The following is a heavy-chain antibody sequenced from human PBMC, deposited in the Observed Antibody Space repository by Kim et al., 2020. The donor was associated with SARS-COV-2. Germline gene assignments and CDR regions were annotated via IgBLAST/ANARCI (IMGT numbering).Heavy chain of an antibody. Sequence: GESLKISCKGSGYSFTSYWISWVRQMPGKGLEWMGRIDPSDYYTNYSPSFQGHVTISADKSISTAYLQWSSLKASDTAMYYCARLGYCSGGSCYPVDYWGQGTLVTVSS. CDR3: ARLGYCSGGSCYPVDY. D-gene: IGHD2-15*01. CDR2: IDPSDYYT. V-gene: IGHV5-10-1*01. CDR1: GYSFTSYW. J-gene: IGHJ4*02.